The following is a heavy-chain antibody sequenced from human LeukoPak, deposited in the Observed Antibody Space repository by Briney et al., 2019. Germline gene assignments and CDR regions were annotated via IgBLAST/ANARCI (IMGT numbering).Heavy chain of an antibody. CDR2: INHSGST. CDR1: GGSSSSYY. CDR3: ARGSIYSNYGDWFDP. D-gene: IGHD4-11*01. J-gene: IGHJ5*02. Sequence: SETLSLTCTVSGGSSSSYYWTWIRQPPGKGLEWIGEINHSGSTNYNPSLKSRVTISVDTSKNQFSLKLSSVTAADTAVYYCARGSIYSNYGDWFDPWGQGTLVTVSS. V-gene: IGHV4-34*01.